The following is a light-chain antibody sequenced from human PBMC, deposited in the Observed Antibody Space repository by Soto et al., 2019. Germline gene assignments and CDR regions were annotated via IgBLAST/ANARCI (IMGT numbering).Light chain of an antibody. CDR1: QSVSTT. Sequence: EIVMTQSPATLSVSPGESATLSCRASQSVSTTLAWYQQKPGQAPRLLIYGASTRATGIPARFSGSGSETEFTLTISSLQSEDSGVYYCQQYNDWRMYTFGQGTNLEIK. CDR2: GAS. J-gene: IGKJ2*01. V-gene: IGKV3-15*01. CDR3: QQYNDWRMYT.